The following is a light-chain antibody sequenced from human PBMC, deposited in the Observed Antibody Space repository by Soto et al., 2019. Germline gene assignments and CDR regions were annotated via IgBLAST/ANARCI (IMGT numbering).Light chain of an antibody. CDR3: CSSAGSYTVV. V-gene: IGLV2-11*01. CDR2: DVN. J-gene: IGLJ2*01. Sequence: QSVLTQPRSVSGSPGQSVTISCTGTSSDVGGYNYVSWYQQHPGKAPKPMIYDVNKRPSGVPARFSGSMSGNTASLTISGLQAEDEADYYCCSSAGSYTVVFGGGTKLTVL. CDR1: SSDVGGYNY.